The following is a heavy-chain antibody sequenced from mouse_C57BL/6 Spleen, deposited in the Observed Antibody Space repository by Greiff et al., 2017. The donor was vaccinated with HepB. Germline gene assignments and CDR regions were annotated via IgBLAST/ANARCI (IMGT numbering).Heavy chain of an antibody. V-gene: IGHV1-64*01. J-gene: IGHJ2*01. Sequence: VQLQQPGAELVKPGASVKLSCKASGYTFTSYWMHWVKQRPGQGLEWIGRSHPNSGSTNYNEKFKSKATLTVDTSSSTAYMQLSSLTSEDSAVYYCARDDYGSSCFDYWGQGTTLTVSS. D-gene: IGHD1-1*01. CDR1: GYTFTSYW. CDR3: ARDDYGSSCFDY. CDR2: SHPNSGST.